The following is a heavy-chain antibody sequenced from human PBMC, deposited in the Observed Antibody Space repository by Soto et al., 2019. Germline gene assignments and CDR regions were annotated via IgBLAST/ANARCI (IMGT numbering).Heavy chain of an antibody. J-gene: IGHJ6*02. D-gene: IGHD6-13*01. Sequence: QVQLVESGGGVVQPGRSLRLSCAASGFTFSSYGMNWVRQAPGKGLEWVAVISYDGSNKYYADSVKGRFTISRDSCKNMLYLQMNSLRAEDTAVYYCAKEDSSSWYYYYGMDVWGQGTTVTVSS. V-gene: IGHV3-30*18. CDR1: GFTFSSYG. CDR3: AKEDSSSWYYYYGMDV. CDR2: ISYDGSNK.